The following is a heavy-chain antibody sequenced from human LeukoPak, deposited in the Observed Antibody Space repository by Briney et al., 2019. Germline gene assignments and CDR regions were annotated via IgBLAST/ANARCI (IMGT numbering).Heavy chain of an antibody. D-gene: IGHD1-7*01. V-gene: IGHV1-69*05. CDR2: IIPIFGTA. J-gene: IGHJ5*02. Sequence: SVKVSCKASGGTFSSYAISWVRQAPGQGLEWMGGIIPIFGTANYAQKFQGRVTITTDESTSTAYMELSSLRSEDTAVYYCARGSPRYNWNYKNWFDPWGQGTLVTVSS. CDR1: GGTFSSYA. CDR3: ARGSPRYNWNYKNWFDP.